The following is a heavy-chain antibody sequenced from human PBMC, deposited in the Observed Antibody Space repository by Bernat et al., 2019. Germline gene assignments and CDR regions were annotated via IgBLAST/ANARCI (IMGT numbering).Heavy chain of an antibody. J-gene: IGHJ6*03. CDR3: AKDRIYCSSTSCYALYYYYYYMDV. CDR2: ISGSGGST. D-gene: IGHD2-2*01. Sequence: EVQLLESGGGLVQPGGSLRLSCAASGFTFSSYAMCWVRQAPGKGLEWVSAISGSGGSTYYADSVKGRFTISRDNSKNTLYLQMNSLRAEDTAVYYCAKDRIYCSSTSCYALYYYYYYMDVWGKGTTVTVSS. CDR1: GFTFSSYA. V-gene: IGHV3-23*01.